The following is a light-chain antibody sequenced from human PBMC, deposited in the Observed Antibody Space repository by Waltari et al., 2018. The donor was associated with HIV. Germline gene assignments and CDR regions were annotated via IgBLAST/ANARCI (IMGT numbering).Light chain of an antibody. J-gene: IGLJ2*01. CDR2: GKN. CDR3: ASWDDSLNGPV. V-gene: IGLV1-44*01. CDR1: TSNIGSNT. Sequence: QSVLTQPPSTSGTPGQRVTLSCSGGTSNIGSNTVSWFQQLPGKAPKVLIYGKNQRPSGVPERFSGSESGTSASLAIGGLQSEDEADYYCASWDDSLNGPVFGGGTTLTVL.